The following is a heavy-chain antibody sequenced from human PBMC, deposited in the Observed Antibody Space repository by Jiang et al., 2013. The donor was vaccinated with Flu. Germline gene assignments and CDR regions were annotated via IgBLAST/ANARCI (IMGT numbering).Heavy chain of an antibody. J-gene: IGHJ4*02. CDR1: GGSISSYY. V-gene: IGHV4-59*01. D-gene: IGHD6-13*01. CDR2: IYYSGST. CDR3: ARDHRRAAAGI. Sequence: GPGLVKPSETLSLTCTVSGGSISSYYWSWIRQPPGKGLEWIGYIYYSGSTNYNPSLKSRVTISVDTSKNQFSLKLSSVTAADTAVYYCARDHRRAAAGIWGQGTLVTVSS.